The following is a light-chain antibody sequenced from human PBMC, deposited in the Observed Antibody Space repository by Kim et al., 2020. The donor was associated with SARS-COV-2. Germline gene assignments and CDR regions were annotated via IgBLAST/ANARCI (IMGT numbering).Light chain of an antibody. CDR1: QSVSSSY. CDR2: GAS. J-gene: IGKJ1*01. Sequence: SPGERATPSCRASQSVSSSYLAGYQQKPGQAPRLLIYGASSRATGIPDRFSGSGSGTDFTLTISRLEPEDFAVYYCQQYGSSPWTFGQGTKVESK. CDR3: QQYGSSPWT. V-gene: IGKV3-20*01.